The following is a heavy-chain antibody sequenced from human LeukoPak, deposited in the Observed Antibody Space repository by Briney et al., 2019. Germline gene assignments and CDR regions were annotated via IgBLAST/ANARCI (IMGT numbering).Heavy chain of an antibody. D-gene: IGHD2-15*01. V-gene: IGHV3-48*01. J-gene: IGHJ4*02. CDR3: ARDCSGRNWARDFDY. Sequence: PGGSLRLSCAASGFIFSEYSLIWVRQAPGAGLEWVSYINTNGRTIYYADSVKGRFTMSRDNDKNSMYLQMNSLRAEGTAVYYCARDCSGRNWARDFDYWGQGTLVTVSS. CDR1: GFIFSEYS. CDR2: INTNGRTI.